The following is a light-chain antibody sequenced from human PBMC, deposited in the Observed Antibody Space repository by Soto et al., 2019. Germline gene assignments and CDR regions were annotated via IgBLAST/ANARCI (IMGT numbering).Light chain of an antibody. Sequence: EILLTQSPSTLSLSPGEGVTLSCSASQSVTVNSLAWYQQQPRQAPRLLVYAASTRAAAVPDWFTGSGSRTDFALTSSRLEPEDFGFYYCQQYRESPLTSGPGTKVDIK. CDR1: QSVTVNS. CDR3: QQYRESPLT. V-gene: IGKV3-20*01. J-gene: IGKJ3*01. CDR2: AAS.